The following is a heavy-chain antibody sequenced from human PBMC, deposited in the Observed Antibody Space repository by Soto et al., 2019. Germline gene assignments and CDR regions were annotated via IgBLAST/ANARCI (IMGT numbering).Heavy chain of an antibody. V-gene: IGHV1-18*01. J-gene: IGHJ5*01. D-gene: IGHD1-1*01. CDR1: GYSFHNSG. CDR2: ISVLNGYA. CDR3: SKNGTTRFAS. Sequence: GPELKKPGASVKVSCKTSGYSFHNSGISWVRQAPGQGLEWMGWISVLNGYAHYGQKFQGRVIMTADTFTSTAYMELRGLRSDDTAMYYCSKNGTTRFASWGHGTPVTVSP.